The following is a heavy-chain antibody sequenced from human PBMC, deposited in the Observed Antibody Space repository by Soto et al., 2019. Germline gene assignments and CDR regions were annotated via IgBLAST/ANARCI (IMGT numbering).Heavy chain of an antibody. D-gene: IGHD2-21*01. CDR1: GFTFSSYW. CDR3: AADWAFDY. V-gene: IGHV3-7*01. Sequence: GGSLRLSCAASGFTFSSYWMNWVRQAPGKGLEWVANIKEDGSEKYYVDSVKGRFTISRDNTKNSLYLQMSSLRAEDTAVYYCAADWAFDYWGQGTLVTVSS. CDR2: IKEDGSEK. J-gene: IGHJ4*02.